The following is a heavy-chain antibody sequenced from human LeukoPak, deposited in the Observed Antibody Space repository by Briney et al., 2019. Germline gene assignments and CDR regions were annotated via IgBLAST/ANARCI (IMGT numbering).Heavy chain of an antibody. CDR1: GFTFSSYG. CDR3: ARDEHNSSGLDY. D-gene: IGHD6-19*01. V-gene: IGHV3-33*01. J-gene: IGHJ4*02. CDR2: IWYDGSNR. Sequence: PGRSLRLSCAASGFTFSSYGMHWVRQAPGKGLEWVAVIWYDGSNRYYADSVKGRFTISRDNSKNTLYLQMNSLRAEDTAVYYCARDEHNSSGLDYWGQGTLVTVSS.